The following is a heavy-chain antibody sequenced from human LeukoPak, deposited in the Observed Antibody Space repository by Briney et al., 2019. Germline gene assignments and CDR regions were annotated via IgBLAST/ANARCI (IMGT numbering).Heavy chain of an antibody. CDR2: INSDGSST. V-gene: IGHV3-74*01. CDR1: GFTFSSYW. CDR3: VSVSSGYYFDY. J-gene: IGHJ4*02. Sequence: GGSLRLSCAASGFTFSSYWMHWVRQAPGKGLVWVSRINSDGSSTSYADSVKGRFTISRDNSQNTLYLQMSSLKPEDTAVYYCVSVSSGYYFDYWGQGTLVTVSS. D-gene: IGHD3-22*01.